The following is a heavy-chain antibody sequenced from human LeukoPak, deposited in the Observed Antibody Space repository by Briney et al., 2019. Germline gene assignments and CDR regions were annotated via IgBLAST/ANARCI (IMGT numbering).Heavy chain of an antibody. CDR3: AKGPYSSAYYSDF. CDR2: ISSISSTI. Sequence: GGSLRLSCAASGFTFNGYGMNWVRQAPGKGLEWVSYISSISSTIYYSDSVKGRFTISRDNAKNSLYLQMNSLRAEDTAVYYCAKGPYSSAYYSDFWGQGTLVTVSS. D-gene: IGHD3-22*01. CDR1: GFTFNGYG. J-gene: IGHJ4*02. V-gene: IGHV3-48*04.